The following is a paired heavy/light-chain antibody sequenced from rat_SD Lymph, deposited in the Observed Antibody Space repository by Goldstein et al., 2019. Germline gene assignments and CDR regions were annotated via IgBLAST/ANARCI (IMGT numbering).Heavy chain of an antibody. V-gene: IGHV5-62*01. D-gene: IGHD3-4*01. CDR1: GFTFSSYG. J-gene: IGHJ4*01. CDR3: ARSRTTLYVMDA. CDR2: ISSSSGT. Sequence: VQLVESGGGLVQPGKSLKLSCSASGFTFSSYGMHWIRQAPGKGLDWVAYISSSSGTVYADAVKGRFTISRDNAKNTLYLQLNSLKSEDTAIYYCARSRTTLYVMDAWGQGASVTVSS.
Light chain of an antibody. V-gene: IGKV8S6*01. Sequence: DIVMTQSPSSLAVSAGETVTINCKSSQSLLSSGNQKNYLAWYQQKPGQSPKLLIYLASTRESGVPDRFIGSGSGTDFTLTISSVQAEDLADYYCQQHYSYWTFGGGTKLELK. CDR2: LAS. J-gene: IGKJ1*01. CDR3: QQHYSYWT. CDR1: QSLLSSGNQKNY.